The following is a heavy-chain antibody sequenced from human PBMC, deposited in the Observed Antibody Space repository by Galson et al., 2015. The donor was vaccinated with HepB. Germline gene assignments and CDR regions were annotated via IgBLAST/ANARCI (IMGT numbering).Heavy chain of an antibody. Sequence: SLRLSRAASGFPFSSYAMHWVRQAPGKGLEWVAVISYDGSNKYYADSVKGRFTISRDNSKNTLYLQMNSLRAEDTAVYYCARGCVPNYVWGSYRPRDYCFDYWGQGTLVTVSS. CDR1: GFPFSSYA. J-gene: IGHJ4*02. V-gene: IGHV3-30-3*01. CDR2: ISYDGSNK. D-gene: IGHD3-16*02. CDR3: ARGCVPNYVWGSYRPRDYCFDY.